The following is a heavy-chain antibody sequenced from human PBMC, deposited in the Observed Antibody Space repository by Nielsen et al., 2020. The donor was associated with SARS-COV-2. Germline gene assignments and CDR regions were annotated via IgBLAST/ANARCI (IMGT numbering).Heavy chain of an antibody. CDR3: ASGAGYLNDY. J-gene: IGHJ4*02. Sequence: GESLKISCAASGFTFSTYWMNWVRQAPGKGLEWVAIIKGDGSEQHYVDSLRGRFTISRDNAKNALYLQMSGLRVDDTAVYYCASGAGYLNDYWGQGTLVTVSS. CDR2: IKGDGSEQ. CDR1: GFTFSTYW. D-gene: IGHD5-12*01. V-gene: IGHV3-7*05.